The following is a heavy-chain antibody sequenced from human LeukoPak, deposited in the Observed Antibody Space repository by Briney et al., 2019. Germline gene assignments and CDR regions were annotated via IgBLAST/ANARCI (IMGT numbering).Heavy chain of an antibody. CDR3: ARGRYYSSSWEAGDAFDI. Sequence: GASVKVSCEASGYSFTLYYIHWVRQATGQGLEWMGWMNPNSGNTGYAQKFQGRVTMTRNTSISTAYMELSSLRSEDTAVYYCARGRYYSSSWEAGDAFDIWGQGTMVTVSS. V-gene: IGHV1-8*01. CDR1: GYSFTLYY. D-gene: IGHD6-13*01. CDR2: MNPNSGNT. J-gene: IGHJ3*02.